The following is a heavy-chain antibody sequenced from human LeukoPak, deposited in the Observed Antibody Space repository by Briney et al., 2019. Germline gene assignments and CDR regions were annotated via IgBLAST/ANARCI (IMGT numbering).Heavy chain of an antibody. CDR3: AKEGDRGEALYYYYMDV. CDR1: GFMFSDYG. D-gene: IGHD3-10*01. V-gene: IGHV3-33*06. J-gene: IGHJ6*03. Sequence: GGSLRLSCAASGFMFSDYGMHWVRQAPGKGLEWVAAIWYDGSNIFYADSVKGRFTISRDNSKNALYLQMNSPRAEDTADYYCAKEGDRGEALYYYYMDVWGNGTTVTLSS. CDR2: IWYDGSNI.